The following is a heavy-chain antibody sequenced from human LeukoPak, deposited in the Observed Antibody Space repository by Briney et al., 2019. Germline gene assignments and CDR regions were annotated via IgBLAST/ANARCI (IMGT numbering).Heavy chain of an antibody. Sequence: PGGSLRLSCAASGFTLSSYGMHWVRQAPGKGLEWVAFMSYNERNKYYADSVKGRFTISRDNSKNTLYLQMNSLRAEDTAVYYCQAYDFWSPPFDYWGQGTLVTVSS. D-gene: IGHD3-3*01. CDR2: MSYNERNK. CDR1: GFTLSSYG. V-gene: IGHV3-30*03. J-gene: IGHJ4*02. CDR3: QAYDFWSPPFDY.